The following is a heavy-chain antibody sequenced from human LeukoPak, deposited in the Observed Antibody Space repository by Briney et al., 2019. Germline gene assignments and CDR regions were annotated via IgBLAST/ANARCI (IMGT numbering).Heavy chain of an antibody. CDR3: ARDPKTGSPDYFDY. J-gene: IGHJ4*02. CDR1: GFSFSTYA. CDR2: ITGTGSTT. V-gene: IGHV3-23*01. D-gene: IGHD3-10*01. Sequence: GGSLRLSCSASGFSFSTYAMSWVRQAPGKGLNGVSRITGTGSTTQYAESVKGRFTISRDNSRNTLYLQMNSLRPEDTALYYCARDPKTGSPDYFDYWGQGTLVTVST.